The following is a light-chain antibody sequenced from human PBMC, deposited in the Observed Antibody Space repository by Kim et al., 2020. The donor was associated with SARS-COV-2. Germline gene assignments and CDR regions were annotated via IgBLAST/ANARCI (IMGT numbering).Light chain of an antibody. Sequence: DIQMTQSPSFVSASVGDRVTISCRASQDFRSWLSWYQQRPGQAPRLLIYAAYNLQTGVPSRFSGSGSGTDFTLTISSLQPEDFATYYCQKTKNFPETFGQGTKREI. V-gene: IGKV1-12*01. J-gene: IGKJ2*01. CDR1: QDFRSW. CDR2: AAY. CDR3: QKTKNFPET.